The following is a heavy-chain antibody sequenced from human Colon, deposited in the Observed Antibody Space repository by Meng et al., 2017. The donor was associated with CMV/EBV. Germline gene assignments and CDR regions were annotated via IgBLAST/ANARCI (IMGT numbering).Heavy chain of an antibody. CDR3: ARYEEPLMVNQDYHLHYGMDV. D-gene: IGHD2-8*01. Sequence: GESLKISCAASGFTFSSYAMHWVRQAPGKGLEWVAVISYDGSNKYYADSVKGRFTISRDNSKNTLYLQMNSLRDEDTAVYYCARYEEPLMVNQDYHLHYGMDVWGQGTTVTVSS. V-gene: IGHV3-30-3*01. CDR2: ISYDGSNK. J-gene: IGHJ6*02. CDR1: GFTFSSYA.